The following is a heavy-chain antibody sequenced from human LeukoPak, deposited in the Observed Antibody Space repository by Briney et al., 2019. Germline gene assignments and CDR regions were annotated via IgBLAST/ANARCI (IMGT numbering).Heavy chain of an antibody. CDR1: GFTFSSYS. J-gene: IGHJ4*02. V-gene: IGHV3-21*01. D-gene: IGHD3-3*01. Sequence: GGSLRLSCAASGFTFSSYSMNWVRQAPGKGLEWVSSISSSSSYIYYADSVKGRFTISRDNAKSSLYLQMNSLRAEDTAVYYCAREGDFWSGYYFDYWGQGTLVTVSS. CDR3: AREGDFWSGYYFDY. CDR2: ISSSSSYI.